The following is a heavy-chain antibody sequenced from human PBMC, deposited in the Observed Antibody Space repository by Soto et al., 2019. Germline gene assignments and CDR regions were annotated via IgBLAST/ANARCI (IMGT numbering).Heavy chain of an antibody. Sequence: QVQLVESGGGVVQPGRSLRLSCAASGFTFSSYAMHWVRKAPGKGLEWVAVISYDGSNKYYADSVKGRFTISRDNSKNTLYLQMNSLRAEDTAVYFTTMTTVTTSPYWYFDLWGRGTLVTVSS. CDR2: ISYDGSNK. CDR3: TMTTVTTSPYWYFDL. CDR1: GFTFSSYA. V-gene: IGHV3-30-3*01. J-gene: IGHJ2*01. D-gene: IGHD4-17*01.